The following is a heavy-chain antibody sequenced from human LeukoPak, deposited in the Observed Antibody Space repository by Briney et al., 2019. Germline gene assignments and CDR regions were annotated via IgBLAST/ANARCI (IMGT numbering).Heavy chain of an antibody. V-gene: IGHV4-34*01. D-gene: IGHD2-15*01. CDR1: GGSFSGYY. CDR3: ARGKYSPHAFDI. Sequence: SETLSLTCAVYGGSFSGYYWSWIRQPPGKGLEWIGEINRSGSTNYNPSLKSRVTTSVDTSKNQFSLKLSSVTAADTAVYYCARGKYSPHAFDIWGQGTMVTVSS. CDR2: INRSGST. J-gene: IGHJ3*02.